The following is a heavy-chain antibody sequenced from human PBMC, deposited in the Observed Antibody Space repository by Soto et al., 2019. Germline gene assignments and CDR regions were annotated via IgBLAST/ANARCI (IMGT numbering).Heavy chain of an antibody. V-gene: IGHV1-3*01. D-gene: IGHD3-3*01. Sequence: RASVKVSCKASGYTFTSYAMHWVRQAPGQRLEWMGWINAGNGNTKYSQKFQGRVTITRDTSASTAYMELSSLRSEDTAVYYCAREPYDFWSGSGMDVWGQGTTVTVSS. J-gene: IGHJ6*02. CDR1: GYTFTSYA. CDR3: AREPYDFWSGSGMDV. CDR2: INAGNGNT.